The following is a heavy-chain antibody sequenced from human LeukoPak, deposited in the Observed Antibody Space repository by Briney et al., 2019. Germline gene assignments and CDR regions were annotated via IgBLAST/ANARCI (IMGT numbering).Heavy chain of an antibody. CDR3: ARGLPGDY. J-gene: IGHJ4*02. V-gene: IGHV3-30*02. CDR1: GFTFSNFG. CDR2: IRYDGSIK. Sequence: AGGSLRLSCIASGFTFSNFGMHWVRQAPGKGLEWVAFIRYDGSIKYYADSVRGRFTISRDKSKNTVFMLMNSLRPEDTAVYYCARGLPGDYWGQGTLVTVSS.